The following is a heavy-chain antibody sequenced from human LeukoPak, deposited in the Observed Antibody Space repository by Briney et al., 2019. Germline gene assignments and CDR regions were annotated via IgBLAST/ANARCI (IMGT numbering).Heavy chain of an antibody. CDR1: GFTFSGYG. J-gene: IGHJ4*02. V-gene: IGHV3-23*01. CDR2: ISGSGGST. CDR3: ARDGGPPDY. Sequence: PGGSLRLSCAASGFTFSGYGMSWVRQAPGKGLEWVSAISGSGGSTYYADSVKGRFTISRDNAKNSLYLQMNSLRAEDTAVYYCARDGGPPDYWGQGTLVTVSS. D-gene: IGHD3-16*01.